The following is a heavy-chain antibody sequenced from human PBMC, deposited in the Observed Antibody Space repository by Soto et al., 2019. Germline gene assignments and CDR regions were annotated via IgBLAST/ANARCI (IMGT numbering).Heavy chain of an antibody. CDR2: IYYSGST. D-gene: IGHD2-15*01. J-gene: IGHJ4*02. V-gene: IGHV4-59*01. CDR3: VRAGAATLSDY. Sequence: QVQLQESGPGLVKASETLSLTCTVSGGSISNYYCSWIRQPPGKGLEWIGYIYYSGSTNYNPSLKSRVTISVDTSKNQFSLNLSSVTAADTAVYYCVRAGAATLSDYWGQGTLVTVSS. CDR1: GGSISNYY.